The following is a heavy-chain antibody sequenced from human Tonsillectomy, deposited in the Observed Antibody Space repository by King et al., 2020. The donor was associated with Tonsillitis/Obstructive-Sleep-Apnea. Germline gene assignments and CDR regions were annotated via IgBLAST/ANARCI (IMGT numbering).Heavy chain of an antibody. V-gene: IGHV4-34*01. CDR3: ARETGDGGYYFDY. Sequence: HVQLPQWGAGLLKPSETLSLTCAVYGGSFSGYYWSWIRQPPGKGLEWIGEINHSGSTNYNPSLKSRVTISVDTSKNQFSLKLSSVTAADTAVYYCARETGDGGYYFDYWGQGTLVTVSS. CDR1: GGSFSGYY. D-gene: IGHD7-27*01. CDR2: INHSGST. J-gene: IGHJ4*02.